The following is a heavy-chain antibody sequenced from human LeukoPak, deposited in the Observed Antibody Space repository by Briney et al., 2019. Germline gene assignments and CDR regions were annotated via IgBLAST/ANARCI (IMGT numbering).Heavy chain of an antibody. CDR2: ITDSGRKT. CDR3: AKITKATTPNY. J-gene: IGHJ4*02. Sequence: GGSLRLSCAASGFTFSSYAMSWVRQAPGRGLEWVSGITDSGRKTYYADSVKGRFSISRDNSKNTVYLQMSDLRAEDTAVYYCAKITKATTPNYWGQGTLVTVSS. V-gene: IGHV3-23*01. D-gene: IGHD4-17*01. CDR1: GFTFSSYA.